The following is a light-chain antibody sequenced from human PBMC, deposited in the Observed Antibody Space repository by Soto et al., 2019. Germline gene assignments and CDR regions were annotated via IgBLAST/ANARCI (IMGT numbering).Light chain of an antibody. Sequence: EIVLTQSPGTQSLSPGDRATLSCRASQSVSSNSLAWYQRKPGQAPRLLIYGTSIRATGITDRFSGSGSGTDFSLSISRLEPEDFAVYYCQQYDTSPLTFGGGTKVDIK. CDR2: GTS. CDR1: QSVSSNS. V-gene: IGKV3-20*01. CDR3: QQYDTSPLT. J-gene: IGKJ4*01.